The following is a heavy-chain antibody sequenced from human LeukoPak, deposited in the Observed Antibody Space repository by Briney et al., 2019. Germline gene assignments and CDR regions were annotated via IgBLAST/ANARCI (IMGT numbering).Heavy chain of an antibody. D-gene: IGHD3-22*01. CDR2: IIPIFGTA. J-gene: IGHJ6*03. Sequence: GASVEVSCKASGGTFSSYAISWVRQAPGQGLEWMGRIIPIFGTANYAQKFQGRVTITTDEPTSTAYMELSSLRSEDTAVYYCARARSDYYDSSGYPYYYYMDVWGKGTTVTVSS. CDR1: GGTFSSYA. V-gene: IGHV1-69*05. CDR3: ARARSDYYDSSGYPYYYYMDV.